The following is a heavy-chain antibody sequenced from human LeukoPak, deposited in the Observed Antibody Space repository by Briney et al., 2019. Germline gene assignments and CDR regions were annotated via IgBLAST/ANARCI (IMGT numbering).Heavy chain of an antibody. J-gene: IGHJ6*03. CDR3: ARDHSGASYTYYYYYMDV. CDR2: INHSGST. Sequence: SETLSLTCAVYGGSFSGYYWSWIRQPPGKGLEWIGEINHSGSTNYNPSLKSRVTISVDTSKNQFSLKLSSVTAADTAVYYCARDHSGASYTYYYYYMDVWGKGTTVTVSS. D-gene: IGHD1-26*01. V-gene: IGHV4-34*01. CDR1: GGSFSGYY.